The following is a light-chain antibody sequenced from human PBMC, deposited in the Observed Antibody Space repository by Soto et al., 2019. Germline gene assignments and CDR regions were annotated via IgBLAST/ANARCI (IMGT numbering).Light chain of an antibody. J-gene: IGKJ1*01. Sequence: DIQMTQSPSTLSASVGARVTLTCRASQTITSWLAWYQQKAGKSPKLLIYDASTLEGGVPSRFSGSGSGTEFTLTISSLQPDDFATYYCQQYYAYPWTFGQGTKVDIK. CDR1: QTITSW. V-gene: IGKV1-5*01. CDR2: DAS. CDR3: QQYYAYPWT.